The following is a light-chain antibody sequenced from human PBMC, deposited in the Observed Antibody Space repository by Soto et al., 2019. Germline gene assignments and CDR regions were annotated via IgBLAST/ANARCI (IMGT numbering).Light chain of an antibody. Sequence: QSALTQPASVSGSPGQSITISCTGTSSDVGTYNVVSWYQQHPGKAPKLMIYEVTKRPSGVSNRFSGSKSGNTASLTISGLQAEDDADYFCSSYAGGSAYVVFGGGTKLTVL. CDR2: EVT. CDR3: SSYAGGSAYVV. CDR1: SSDVGTYNV. J-gene: IGLJ2*01. V-gene: IGLV2-23*02.